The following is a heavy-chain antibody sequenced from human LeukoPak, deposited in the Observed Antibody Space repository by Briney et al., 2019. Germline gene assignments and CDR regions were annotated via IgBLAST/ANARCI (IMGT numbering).Heavy chain of an antibody. CDR3: SYQRGGQVY. CDR2: ISNDGSST. Sequence: GGSLRLSCAASGFTFSSYWMHWVRQAPGKGLVWVSRISNDGSSTDYADSVKGRFTISRDNAKNTLYLQMHSLGAEDTALYYCSYQRGGQVYWGQGTLVTVSS. CDR1: GFTFSSYW. V-gene: IGHV3-74*01. D-gene: IGHD2-2*01. J-gene: IGHJ4*02.